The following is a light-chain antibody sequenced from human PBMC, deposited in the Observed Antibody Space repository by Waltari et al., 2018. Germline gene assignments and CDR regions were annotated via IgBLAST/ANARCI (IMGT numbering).Light chain of an antibody. CDR1: QSVRRY. V-gene: IGKV3-20*01. CDR2: DGS. CDR3: QKYGSLPAT. Sequence: IALTQSPGTLSLSPGERATLSCRASQSVRRYLAWYQQKPGQAPRLLIDDGSSRSTGIPDRFGGSGSGTDFSLTISRLEPEDFAVYYCQKYGSLPATFGQGTKVEIK. J-gene: IGKJ1*01.